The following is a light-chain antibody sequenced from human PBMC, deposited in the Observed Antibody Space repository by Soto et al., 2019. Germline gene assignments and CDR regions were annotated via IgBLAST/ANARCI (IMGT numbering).Light chain of an antibody. Sequence: QSVLTQPASVSGSPGQSITISCTGTSSDVGGYNYVSWYQPHPGKAPKLMIYDVSNRPSGVSNRFSGSKSGNTDSLTISGLQAEDEADYYCSSYTSSSTLVFGGGTKLTVL. CDR1: SSDVGGYNY. V-gene: IGLV2-14*01. J-gene: IGLJ2*01. CDR2: DVS. CDR3: SSYTSSSTLV.